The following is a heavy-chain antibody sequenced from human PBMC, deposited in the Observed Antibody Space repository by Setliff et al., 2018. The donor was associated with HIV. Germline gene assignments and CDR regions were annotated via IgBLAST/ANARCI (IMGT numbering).Heavy chain of an antibody. Sequence: GASVKVSCKPSGHTFTNYDIHWMRRATGQGLEWMGWMNPNSSVSGYALKFHDRVTMTRDTSITTAYMELSSLTSEDTAVYYCARGKGVGGVIITGGLDVWGQGTTVTVSS. CDR2: MNPNSSVS. D-gene: IGHD3-10*01. CDR1: GHTFTNYD. J-gene: IGHJ6*02. CDR3: ARGKGVGGVIITGGLDV. V-gene: IGHV1-8*01.